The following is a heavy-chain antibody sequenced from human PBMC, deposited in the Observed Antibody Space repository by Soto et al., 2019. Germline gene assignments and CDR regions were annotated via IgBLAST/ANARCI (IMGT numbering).Heavy chain of an antibody. V-gene: IGHV1-69*02. D-gene: IGHD1-1*01. Sequence: SVKVSCKSSGGTFSSYTISWVRQAPGQGLEWMGRIIPILGIANYAQKFQGRVTITADKSTSTAYMELSSLRSEDPAVNYCATRTDGNTYFDSGGRGPWFPVPS. J-gene: IGHJ4*02. CDR3: ATRTDGNTYFDS. CDR2: IIPILGIA. CDR1: GGTFSSYT.